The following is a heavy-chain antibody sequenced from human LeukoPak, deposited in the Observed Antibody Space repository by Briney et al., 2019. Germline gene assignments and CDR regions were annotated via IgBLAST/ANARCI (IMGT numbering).Heavy chain of an antibody. V-gene: IGHV3-53*01. Sequence: PGGPLRLSCAASGFTLSSNYMSWVRQAPGKGLEWVSVIYSGGSTYYADSVKGRFTISRDNSKNTLYLQMNSLRAEDTAVYYCASVWGSYRWAFDYWGQGTLVTVSS. CDR3: ASVWGSYRWAFDY. D-gene: IGHD3-16*02. CDR1: GFTLSSNY. J-gene: IGHJ4*02. CDR2: IYSGGST.